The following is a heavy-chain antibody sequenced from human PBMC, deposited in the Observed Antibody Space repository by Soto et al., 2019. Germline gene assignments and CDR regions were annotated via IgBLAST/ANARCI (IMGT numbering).Heavy chain of an antibody. D-gene: IGHD5-12*01. CDR2: IYYSGST. V-gene: IGHV4-39*01. CDR1: GGSISSSSYY. Sequence: SETLSLTCTVSGGSISSSSYYWGWIRQPPGKGLEWIGSIYYSGSTYYNPSLKSRVTISVDTSKNQFSLKLSSVTAADTAVYYCARHLLLRTPTNLRGYSGYDSFYYFDYWGQGTLVTVSS. CDR3: ARHLLLRTPTNLRGYSGYDSFYYFDY. J-gene: IGHJ4*02.